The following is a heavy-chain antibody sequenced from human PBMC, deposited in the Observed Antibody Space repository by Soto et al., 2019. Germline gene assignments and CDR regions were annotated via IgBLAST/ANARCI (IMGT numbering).Heavy chain of an antibody. CDR3: ARHAWLEN. V-gene: IGHV3-53*02. Sequence: EVQLVETGGGLIYPGGSLRLSCAASGFSVSGDTMNWVRQAPGKGLEWISAIYSGGNTNDAGSVKGRFTISRDTSKNTLYLKMNSLRVEDTAVYYCARHAWLENWGQGTLVIGSS. CDR2: IYSGGNT. D-gene: IGHD3-9*01. CDR1: GFSVSGDT. J-gene: IGHJ4*02.